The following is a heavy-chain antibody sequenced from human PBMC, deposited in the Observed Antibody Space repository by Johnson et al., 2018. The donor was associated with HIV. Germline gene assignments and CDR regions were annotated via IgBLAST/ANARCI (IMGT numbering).Heavy chain of an antibody. CDR1: GFTFDDYA. CDR2: IKSKTDGGTT. D-gene: IGHD3-3*02. Sequence: VQLVESGGGLVQPGRSLRLSCAASGFTFDDYAMHWVRQAPGKGLEWVGRIKSKTDGGTTDYAAPVKGRFTISRADSKYTLYLQMTSLKTEDTAVSYCTTAGGRDRIFGVAKYAFDIWGRGTMVIVSS. J-gene: IGHJ3*02. V-gene: IGHV3-15*01. CDR3: TTAGGRDRIFGVAKYAFDI.